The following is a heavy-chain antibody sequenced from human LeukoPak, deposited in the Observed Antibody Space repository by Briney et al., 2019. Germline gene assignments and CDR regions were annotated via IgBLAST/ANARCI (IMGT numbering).Heavy chain of an antibody. CDR3: ARGAEYCSGGSCYLILDY. V-gene: IGHV4-4*07. CDR1: GGSISSYY. CDR2: IYTSGST. J-gene: IGHJ4*02. Sequence: SETLSLTCTVSGGSISSYYWSWIRQPAGEGLEWIGRIYTSGSTNYNPSLKSRFTMSVDTSKNQFSLKLSSVTAADTAVYYCARGAEYCSGGSCYLILDYWGQGTLVTVYS. D-gene: IGHD2-15*01.